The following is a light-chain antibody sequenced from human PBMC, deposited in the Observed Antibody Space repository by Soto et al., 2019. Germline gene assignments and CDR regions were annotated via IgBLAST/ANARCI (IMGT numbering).Light chain of an antibody. V-gene: IGLV2-8*01. Sequence: QSMLTQPPSASGSPGQSVTISCTGTSSDVGGYNYVSWHQQHPGKAPKLIIYDVTKRPSGVPDRFSGSKSGYTASLTVSGLQAEDEADYYCSSFAGGNIYVFGTGTKLTVL. CDR2: DVT. J-gene: IGLJ1*01. CDR3: SSFAGGNIYV. CDR1: SSDVGGYNY.